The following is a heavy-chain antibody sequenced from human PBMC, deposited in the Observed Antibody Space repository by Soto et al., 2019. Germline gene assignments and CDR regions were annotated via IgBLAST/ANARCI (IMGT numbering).Heavy chain of an antibody. CDR2: IYYTGNT. CDR3: ARASYDSSTYYLDY. Sequence: QVQLQESGPGLVKPSKTLSLTCTVSGASISGGDYYWTWIRQPPGKGLEWIGPIYYTGNTYSNPSLESRLSISVDPSNNQFALRLTSVTAPDMAIYYCARASYDSSTYYLDYWGQGTLVTVSS. V-gene: IGHV4-30-4*01. J-gene: IGHJ4*02. D-gene: IGHD3-22*01. CDR1: GASISGGDYY.